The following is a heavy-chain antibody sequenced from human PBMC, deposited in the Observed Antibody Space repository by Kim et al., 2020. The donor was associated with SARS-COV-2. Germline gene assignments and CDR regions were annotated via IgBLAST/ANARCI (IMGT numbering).Heavy chain of an antibody. CDR1: GYSFTNYW. CDR3: ARLSPYSGTQTVDP. D-gene: IGHD1-26*01. CDR2: INPGDSDT. J-gene: IGHJ5*02. V-gene: IGHV5-51*01. Sequence: GESLKISCKGSGYSFTNYWIAWVRQTPGKGLEWMGIINPGDSDTRYSLSFQASVTISADKSISTAYLQWSSLEASDTAMYYCARLSPYSGTQTVDPWGQGTLVTVSS.